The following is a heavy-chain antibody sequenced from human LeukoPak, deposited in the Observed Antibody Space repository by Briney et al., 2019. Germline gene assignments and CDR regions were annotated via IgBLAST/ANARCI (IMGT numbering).Heavy chain of an antibody. CDR3: ARAPPYSGYERFDY. CDR2: INHSGST. V-gene: IGHV4-34*01. J-gene: IGHJ4*02. D-gene: IGHD5-12*01. Sequence: NASETLSLTRAVYGGSFSGYYWSWLRQPPGKGLEWLGEINHSGSTNYNPSLKSRVTISVDTSKNQFSLKLSSVTAADTAVYYCARAPPYSGYERFDYWGQGTLVTVSS. CDR1: GGSFSGYY.